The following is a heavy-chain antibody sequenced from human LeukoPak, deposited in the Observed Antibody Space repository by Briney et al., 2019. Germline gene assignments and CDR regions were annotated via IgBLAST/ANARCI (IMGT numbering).Heavy chain of an antibody. V-gene: IGHV4-34*01. Sequence: PSETLSLTCAVNGGSFSGFYCTWIRQPPGKGLEWIGEVNHSGGTRYNPSLKSRVTLSVDSSKNHFSLELTSVTAADTAVYYCARGRSHNWFDPWGQGTLVIVSS. CDR2: VNHSGGT. J-gene: IGHJ5*02. CDR3: ARGRSHNWFDP. CDR1: GGSFSGFY.